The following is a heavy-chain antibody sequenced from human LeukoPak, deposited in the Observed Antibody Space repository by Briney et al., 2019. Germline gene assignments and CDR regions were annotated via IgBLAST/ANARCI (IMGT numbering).Heavy chain of an antibody. V-gene: IGHV7-4-1*02. J-gene: IGHJ3*02. CDR3: ARFRPHGYYDTFDI. D-gene: IGHD5-18*01. CDR1: GYTFTNYG. CDR2: INTNSGDP. Sequence: GASVKVSCKASGYTFTNYGVNLVRQAPGEGLEWMGWINTNSGDPTYAQVFTGRFVFSLDTSVSTASLQLSSLRAEDTAVYYCARFRPHGYYDTFDIWGQGKMVTVS.